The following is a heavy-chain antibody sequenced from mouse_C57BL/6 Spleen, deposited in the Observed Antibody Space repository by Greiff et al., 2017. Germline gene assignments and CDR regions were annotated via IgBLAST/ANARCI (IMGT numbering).Heavy chain of an antibody. Sequence: EVQRVESGPGLVKPSQSLSLTCSVTGYSITSGYYWNWIRQFPGNKLEWMGYISYDGSNNYNPSLKNRISITRDTSKNQFFLKLNSVTTEDTATYYCARGGDWDEGFAYWGQGTLVTVSA. CDR1: GYSITSGYY. CDR3: ARGGDWDEGFAY. J-gene: IGHJ3*01. D-gene: IGHD4-1*01. V-gene: IGHV3-6*01. CDR2: ISYDGSN.